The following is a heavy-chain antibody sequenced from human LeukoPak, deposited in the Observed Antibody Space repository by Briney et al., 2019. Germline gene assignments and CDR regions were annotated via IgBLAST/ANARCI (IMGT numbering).Heavy chain of an antibody. CDR3: ARIAPSYYYDSSAPLDY. Sequence: ESGPALVKPTQTLTLTCTFSGFSLNTTGMRMGWIHQPPGKALEWLARIDWDDDKFYSTSLKPRLTISKDSSRNQVVLTMTNMDPVDTATYYCARIAPSYYYDSSAPLDYWGQGTLVTVSS. V-gene: IGHV2-70*04. CDR2: IDWDDDK. D-gene: IGHD3-22*01. J-gene: IGHJ4*02. CDR1: GFSLNTTGMR.